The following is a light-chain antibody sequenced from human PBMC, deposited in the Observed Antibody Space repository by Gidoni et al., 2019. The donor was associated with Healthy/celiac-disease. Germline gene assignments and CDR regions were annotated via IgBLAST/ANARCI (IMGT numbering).Light chain of an antibody. Sequence: EVVLTQSPDTLSFDPGERATISSRASQRLDSSYLAWYHQKAGQVPSLLIFGASTRATGIPDRFSGGVSGTDFTLTISRLEPEDFAVYYCQGYDRTMYTFGQGTNLEI. CDR2: GAS. J-gene: IGKJ2*01. CDR1: QRLDSSY. CDR3: QGYDRTMYT. V-gene: IGKV3-20*01.